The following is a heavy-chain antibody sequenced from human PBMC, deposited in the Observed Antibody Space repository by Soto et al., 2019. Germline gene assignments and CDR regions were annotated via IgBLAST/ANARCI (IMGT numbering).Heavy chain of an antibody. D-gene: IGHD6-19*01. Sequence: EVQLLESGGSLKQPGGSLRLSCAASGFTFSSYAMSWVRQAPGKGLEWVSSISAGGYTTYYADSVKGRFTITRDNSKNTLYLQMNSLRAADTAVYYCAKDHGYAGGWHTPYYFDSWGQGTLVTVSS. CDR2: ISAGGYTT. CDR1: GFTFSSYA. CDR3: AKDHGYAGGWHTPYYFDS. J-gene: IGHJ4*02. V-gene: IGHV3-23*01.